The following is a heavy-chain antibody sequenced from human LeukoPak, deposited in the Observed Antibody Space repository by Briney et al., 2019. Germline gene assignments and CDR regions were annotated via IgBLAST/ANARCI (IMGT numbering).Heavy chain of an antibody. J-gene: IGHJ4*02. CDR3: ARDLPSEAAAGTFDY. CDR1: GYTFTSYG. D-gene: IGHD6-13*01. V-gene: IGHV1-18*01. Sequence: ASVKVSCKASGYTFTSYGISWVRQAPGQGLEWMEWISAYNGNTNYAQKLQGRVTMTTDTSTSTAYMELRSLRSDDTAVYYCARDLPSEAAAGTFDYWGQGTLVTVSS. CDR2: ISAYNGNT.